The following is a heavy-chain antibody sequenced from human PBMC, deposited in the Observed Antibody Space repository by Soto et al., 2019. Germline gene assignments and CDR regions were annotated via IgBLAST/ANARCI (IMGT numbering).Heavy chain of an antibody. J-gene: IGHJ6*02. D-gene: IGHD3-10*01. CDR1: GFTFDTYG. V-gene: IGHV3-23*01. CDR3: TTSRGVLLWFGEFYGMDV. CDR2: VSGSGNSA. Sequence: GGSLRLSCTASGFTFDTYGMNWVRQAPGKGLEWVSVVSGSGNSADYADSVKSRFTISRDNSKNTLYLQMNSLKTEDTAVYYCTTSRGVLLWFGEFYGMDVWGQGTTVTVSS.